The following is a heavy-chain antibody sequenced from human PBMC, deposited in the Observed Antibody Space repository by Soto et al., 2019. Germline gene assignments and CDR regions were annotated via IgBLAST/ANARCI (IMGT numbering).Heavy chain of an antibody. V-gene: IGHV3-30*18. CDR3: AEAPLKTTKDPGFVYGMDV. Sequence: QVQLVESGGGVVQPGRSLRLSCAASGFTFSSYGMHWVRQAPGKGLEWVAVISYDGSNKYYADSVKGRFTISRDNSKNTLYLQMNSLRAEDTAVYYCAEAPLKTTKDPGFVYGMDVWGQGTTVTVSS. CDR2: ISYDGSNK. J-gene: IGHJ6*02. CDR1: GFTFSSYG. D-gene: IGHD5-12*01.